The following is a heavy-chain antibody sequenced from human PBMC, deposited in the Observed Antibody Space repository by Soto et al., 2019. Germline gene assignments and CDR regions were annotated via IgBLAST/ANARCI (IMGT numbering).Heavy chain of an antibody. CDR1: GASISSGNYY. Sequence: QVQLQESGPGLVKPSQTLSLTCSVSGASISSGNYYWSWIRQHPGKGLEWIGYIYYTGSTYYNPSLRSRITISEDMSKNHFSLRLSSVTAADTAVYYCARGREDAGGPFDYWGQGTLVTVSS. J-gene: IGHJ4*02. V-gene: IGHV4-31*03. CDR2: IYYTGST. D-gene: IGHD3-10*01. CDR3: ARGREDAGGPFDY.